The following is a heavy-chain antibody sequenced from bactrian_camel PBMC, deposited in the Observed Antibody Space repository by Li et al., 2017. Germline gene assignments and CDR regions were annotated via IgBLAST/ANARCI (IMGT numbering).Heavy chain of an antibody. D-gene: IGHD2*01. CDR3: NRWCSPYNY. J-gene: IGHJ4*01. V-gene: IGHV3S53*01. Sequence: HVQLVESGGGSVRSGGSLRLSCALSGYTYTTYCMGWFRQAPGKEREGIAATAPDGSIIYAESVKGRFTVSQDNAKNTVYLQMNSLKSEDTAMYYCNRWCSPYNYWGQGTQVTVS. CDR2: TAPDGSI. CDR1: GYTYTTYC.